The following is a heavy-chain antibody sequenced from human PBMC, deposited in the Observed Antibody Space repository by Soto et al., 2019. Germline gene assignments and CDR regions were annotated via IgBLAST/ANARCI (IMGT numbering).Heavy chain of an antibody. CDR2: IIPIFGTA. Sequence: QVQLVQSGAEVKKPGSSVKVSCKASGGTFSSYAISWVRQAPGQGLEWMGGIIPIFGTANYAQKFQGRVTITADESTSTAYMELSSLRSEDTAVYYCARPDRCSGGSCRQYYYGMDVWGQGTTVTVSS. J-gene: IGHJ6*02. CDR1: GGTFSSYA. CDR3: ARPDRCSGGSCRQYYYGMDV. D-gene: IGHD2-15*01. V-gene: IGHV1-69*01.